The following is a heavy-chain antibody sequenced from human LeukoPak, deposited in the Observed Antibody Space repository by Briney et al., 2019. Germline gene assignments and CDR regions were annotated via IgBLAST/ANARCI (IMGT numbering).Heavy chain of an antibody. D-gene: IGHD4-17*01. Sequence: PSETLSLTCTVSGGSISSVSYYWSWIREPAGRGLEWIGRIYTGGSTEYNPSLKSRVTISVDTSKNQFSLKLSSVTAADTAVYYCARMESMTTVILFDPWGQGTLVTVSS. CDR3: ARMESMTTVILFDP. CDR1: GGSISSVSYY. J-gene: IGHJ5*02. CDR2: IYTGGST. V-gene: IGHV4-61*02.